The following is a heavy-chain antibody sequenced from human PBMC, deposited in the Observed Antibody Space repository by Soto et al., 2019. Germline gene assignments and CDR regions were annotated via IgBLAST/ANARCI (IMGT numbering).Heavy chain of an antibody. Sequence: SETLSLTCTVSGGSISSHYWSWIRQPPGKRLEWIGYVHNSGSTNYNPSLKSRVTTAVDTSKNQFSLRLSSVTAADTAVYYCARQVYEFEDGDNKWFDSWGQGILVTVSS. J-gene: IGHJ5*01. CDR1: GGSISSHY. V-gene: IGHV4-59*08. D-gene: IGHD2-21*02. CDR2: VHNSGST. CDR3: ARQVYEFEDGDNKWFDS.